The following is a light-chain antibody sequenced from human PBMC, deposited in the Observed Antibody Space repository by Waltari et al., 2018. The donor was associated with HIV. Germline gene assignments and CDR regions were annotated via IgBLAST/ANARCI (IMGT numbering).Light chain of an antibody. CDR2: GKN. CDR1: SLRTYY. Sequence: SSELTQDPAVSVALGQTVRITCQGDSLRTYYASWYQQKPGQAPLLVMYGKNNRPSGLPGRFSGSTSGNTAYLTITGAQAEDEAEYYCYSRDSSGDHRVFGTGTMVTVL. V-gene: IGLV3-19*01. CDR3: YSRDSSGDHRV. J-gene: IGLJ1*01.